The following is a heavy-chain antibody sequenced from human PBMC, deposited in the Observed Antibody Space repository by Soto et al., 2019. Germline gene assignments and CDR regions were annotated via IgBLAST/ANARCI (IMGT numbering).Heavy chain of an antibody. CDR3: AGGSSKSWFDP. J-gene: IGHJ5*02. Sequence: SETLSLTCTVSGGSIRSDGYYWSWIRQHPGKGLEWIGYIYYSGSTYYNPSLKSRVSISADTSNNQFSLKLTSVTAADTAVYYCAGGSSKSWFDPWGQGTLVTVS. D-gene: IGHD6-6*01. V-gene: IGHV4-31*03. CDR2: IYYSGST. CDR1: GGSIRSDGYY.